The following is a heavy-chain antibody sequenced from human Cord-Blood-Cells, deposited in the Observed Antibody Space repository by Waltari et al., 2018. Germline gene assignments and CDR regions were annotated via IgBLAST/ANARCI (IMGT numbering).Heavy chain of an antibody. J-gene: IGHJ6*03. CDR1: GGSFSGYY. CDR3: ARRPTPAGLRGGYMDV. V-gene: IGHV4-34*01. Sequence: QVQLQQWGAGLLKPSETLSLTCAVYGGSFSGYYWSWIRQPPGKGLEWIGEINHSGSTNYNPSRKSRGTISVDTSKNQFSLKLSSVTAADTAVYYCARRPTPAGLRGGYMDVWGKGTTVTVSS. CDR2: INHSGST. D-gene: IGHD3-16*01.